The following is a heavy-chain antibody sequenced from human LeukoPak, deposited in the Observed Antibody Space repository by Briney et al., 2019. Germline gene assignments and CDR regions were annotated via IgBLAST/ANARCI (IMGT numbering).Heavy chain of an antibody. V-gene: IGHV4-4*02. CDR2: IYHSGST. J-gene: IGHJ4*02. CDR3: ASGGGYCSSTSCYPRFDY. D-gene: IGHD2-2*01. Sequence: SETLSLTCAVSGGSISSSNWWSWVRQPPGKGLEWIGEIYHSGSTNYNPSLKSRVTISVDTSKNQFSLKLSSVTAADTAVYYCASGGGYCSSTSCYPRFDYWGQGTLVAVSS. CDR1: GGSISSSNW.